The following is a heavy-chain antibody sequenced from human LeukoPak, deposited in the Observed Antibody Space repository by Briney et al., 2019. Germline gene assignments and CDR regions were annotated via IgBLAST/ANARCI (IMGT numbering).Heavy chain of an antibody. CDR2: IYYSGST. D-gene: IGHD1-14*01. V-gene: IGHV4-31*03. CDR3: ARGTVPGNQGYSPPYGMDV. CDR1: GGSISSSSYY. Sequence: SETLSLTCTVSGGSISSSSYYWGWIRQPPGTGLEWIGYIYYSGSTYYNPSLKSRVTISVDTSKNQFSLKLSSVTAADTAVYYCARGTVPGNQGYSPPYGMDVWGQGTTVTVSS. J-gene: IGHJ6*02.